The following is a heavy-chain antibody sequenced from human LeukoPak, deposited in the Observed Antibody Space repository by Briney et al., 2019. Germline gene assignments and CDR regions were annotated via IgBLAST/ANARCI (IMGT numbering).Heavy chain of an antibody. J-gene: IGHJ3*02. Sequence: PGGPLRLSCAPSRCSFSSYSMMWVRQITGLGRDWVSSISSCSSYIYYAISANGRFRISRNNTKNSLYLQMNSLITEDTAAYYCARDILRFGDGVDTFDIWGQGTTVTVSS. D-gene: IGHD3-10*01. CDR2: ISSCSSYI. CDR3: ARDILRFGDGVDTFDI. V-gene: IGHV3-21*01. CDR1: RCSFSSYS.